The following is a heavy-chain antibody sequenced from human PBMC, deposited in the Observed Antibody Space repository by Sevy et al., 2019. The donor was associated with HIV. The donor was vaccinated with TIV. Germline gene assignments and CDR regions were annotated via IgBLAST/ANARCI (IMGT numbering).Heavy chain of an antibody. J-gene: IGHJ4*01. D-gene: IGHD6-13*01. CDR1: GFAFSSHA. CDR3: ARDGGYSIKWYPLY. CDR2: ISYEGTET. V-gene: IGHV3-30-3*01. Sequence: GGSLRLSCAASGFAFSSHAMHWVRQAPGKGLEWVAVISYEGTETFYAATVEGRFTISRDNSKNMLSLQINSLRPEDTAVYYCARDGGYSIKWYPLYWGHGTLVTVSS.